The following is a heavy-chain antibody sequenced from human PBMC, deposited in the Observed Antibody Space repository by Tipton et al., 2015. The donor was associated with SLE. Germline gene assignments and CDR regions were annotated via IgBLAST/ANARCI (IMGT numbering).Heavy chain of an antibody. Sequence: QSGAEAKKPGASVKVSCKASGYTFTGYYMHWVRQAPGQGLVWMGRINPNSGGTNYAQKFQGRVTMTRDTSISTAYMELSRLRSDDTAVYYCARDRDSCAPDFKYYFDYWGQGTLVTVSS. CDR3: ARDRDSCAPDFKYYFDY. CDR2: INPNSGGT. J-gene: IGHJ4*02. V-gene: IGHV1-2*06. CDR1: GYTFTGYY. D-gene: IGHD2-2*01.